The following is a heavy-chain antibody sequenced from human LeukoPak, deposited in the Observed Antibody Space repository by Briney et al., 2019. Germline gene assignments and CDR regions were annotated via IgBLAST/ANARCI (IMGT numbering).Heavy chain of an antibody. V-gene: IGHV3-23*01. Sequence: PGGSLRLSCAASGFTFSTNAMSWVRQAPGKGLEWVSGITGSDIRTYNADSAEGRFTITRDNSKSALYLQMNNLRAEDTAVYYCAKQLGYCSDGSCYFPYWGQGTLVTVSS. J-gene: IGHJ4*02. CDR3: AKQLGYCSDGSCYFPY. D-gene: IGHD2-15*01. CDR2: ITGSDIRT. CDR1: GFTFSTNA.